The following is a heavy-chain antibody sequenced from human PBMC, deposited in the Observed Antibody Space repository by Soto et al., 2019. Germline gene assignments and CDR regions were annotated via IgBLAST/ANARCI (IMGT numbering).Heavy chain of an antibody. Sequence: EVQVVESGGGLVKPGGSLSLSCTFTFSMYSMNWVRQAPGKGLEWVASISSGSAYIKYAESVKGRFTISRDNAKNSLHLQMNSLRAEDTAIYHCARDQGGSYDSWFDPWGQGTLVTVSS. CDR1: TFSMYS. CDR3: ARDQGGSYDSWFDP. CDR2: ISSGSAYI. J-gene: IGHJ5*02. V-gene: IGHV3-21*06. D-gene: IGHD1-26*01.